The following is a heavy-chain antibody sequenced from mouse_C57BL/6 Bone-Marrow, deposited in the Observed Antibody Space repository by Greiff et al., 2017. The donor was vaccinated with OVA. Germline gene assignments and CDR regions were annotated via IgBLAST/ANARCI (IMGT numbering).Heavy chain of an antibody. J-gene: IGHJ2*01. CDR3: ARSGTAQATID. Sequence: QVQLQQPGAELVRPGSSVKLSCKASGYTFTSYWMDWVKQRPGQGLEWIGNIYPSDSETHYNQKFKDKATLTVDKSSSTAYMQLSSLTSEDSAVYYCARSGTAQATIDWGQGTTLTVSS. D-gene: IGHD3-2*02. CDR2: IYPSDSET. V-gene: IGHV1-61*01. CDR1: GYTFTSYW.